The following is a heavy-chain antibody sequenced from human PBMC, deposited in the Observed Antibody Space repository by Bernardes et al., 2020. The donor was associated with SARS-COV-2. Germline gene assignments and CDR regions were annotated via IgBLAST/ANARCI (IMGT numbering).Heavy chain of an antibody. Sequence: GGSLRLSCTASGFTFGDYAMSWVRQAPGKGLEWVGFIRSKAYGGTTEYAASVKGRFTISRDDSKSIAYLQMNSLKTEDTAVYYCTSGYCSSTSCYRRYYYYYYYMDVWGKGTTVTVSS. CDR3: TSGYCSSTSCYRRYYYYYYYMDV. CDR1: GFTFGDYA. J-gene: IGHJ6*03. V-gene: IGHV3-49*04. CDR2: IRSKAYGGTT. D-gene: IGHD2-2*02.